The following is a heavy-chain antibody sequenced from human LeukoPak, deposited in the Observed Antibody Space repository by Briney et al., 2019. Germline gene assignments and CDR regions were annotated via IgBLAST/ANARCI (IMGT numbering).Heavy chain of an antibody. CDR3: ARLYCSSTSCLFDY. V-gene: IGHV3-66*01. J-gene: IGHJ4*02. D-gene: IGHD2-2*01. CDR2: IFIAGNR. Sequence: GGSLRLSCAASGSSVSNNYMSWVRQAPGKGLEWVAVIFIAGNRYYAGSVEGRFTISRDNSKNTLYLQMGSLRAEDMAVYYCARLYCSSTSCLFDYWGQGTLVTVSS. CDR1: GSSVSNNY.